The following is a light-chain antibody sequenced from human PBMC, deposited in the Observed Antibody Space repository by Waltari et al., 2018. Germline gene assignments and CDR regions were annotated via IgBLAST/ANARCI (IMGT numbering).Light chain of an antibody. CDR2: STN. CDR3: VLYMDSGVWV. V-gene: IGLV8-61*01. CDR1: SGSVSTSFY. J-gene: IGLJ3*02. Sequence: QTVVTQEPSVSVSPGGTVTLTCALSSGSVSTSFYPSWYQQAPGQAPRTLIYSTNTPLFGVPNRFSGSILGNKAALTIAGAQADDEADYYCVLYMDSGVWVFGGGTKLTVL.